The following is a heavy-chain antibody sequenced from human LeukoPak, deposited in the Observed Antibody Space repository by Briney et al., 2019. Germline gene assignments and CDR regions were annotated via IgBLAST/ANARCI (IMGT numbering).Heavy chain of an antibody. CDR1: GFTFSSYS. CDR3: VHCGGDCYPCCGMDV. CDR2: ISGSGGST. Sequence: PGGSLRLSCAASGFTFSSYSMNWVRQAPGKGLEWVSVISGSGGSTYHADSVKGRFTISRDNSKNTLYLQMNSLRAEDTAVYYCVHCGGDCYPCCGMDVWGQGTTVIVSS. V-gene: IGHV3-23*01. D-gene: IGHD2-21*02. J-gene: IGHJ6*02.